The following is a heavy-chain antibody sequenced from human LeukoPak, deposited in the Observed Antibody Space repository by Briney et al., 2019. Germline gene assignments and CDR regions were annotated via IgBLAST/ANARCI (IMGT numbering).Heavy chain of an antibody. CDR2: LDDEDGEI. Sequence: ASVKVSCKVSGYTLIQLSVHWVRQAPGKGLEWMGGLDDEDGEIIYAQKFQGRVTMTEDTSTDTAYMELRSLRSEDTAVYYCATNRQIMILGVVIMPAFDIWGQGTMVTVSS. V-gene: IGHV1-24*01. CDR3: ATNRQIMILGVVIMPAFDI. D-gene: IGHD3-3*01. J-gene: IGHJ3*02. CDR1: GYTLIQLS.